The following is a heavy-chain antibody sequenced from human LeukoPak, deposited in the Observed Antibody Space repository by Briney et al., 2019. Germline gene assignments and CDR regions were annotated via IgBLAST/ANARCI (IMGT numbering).Heavy chain of an antibody. CDR2: IYYSGST. CDR3: ARAQYGSGSYYIFDY. J-gene: IGHJ4*02. D-gene: IGHD3-10*01. Sequence: PSETLSLTCTVSGGSISSSSYYWGWIRQPPGKGLEWIGSIYYSGSTYYNPSLKSRVTISVDTSKNQFSLKLSSVTAADTAVYYCARAQYGSGSYYIFDYWGQGTLVTVSS. V-gene: IGHV4-39*07. CDR1: GGSISSSSYY.